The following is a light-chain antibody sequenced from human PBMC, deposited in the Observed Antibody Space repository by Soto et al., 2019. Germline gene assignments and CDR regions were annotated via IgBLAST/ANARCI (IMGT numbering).Light chain of an antibody. CDR1: QRVSIY. J-gene: IGKJ1*01. CDR3: QQRHIWPRT. CDR2: NAS. Sequence: EIVLTQSPATLSLSPGDRATLSCRASQRVSIYLAWYQQKPGQSPRLLIYNASNRATGIPARFSASGSGTDFTLTISCLEPEDFAVYYCQQRHIWPRTFGQVTKV. V-gene: IGKV3-11*01.